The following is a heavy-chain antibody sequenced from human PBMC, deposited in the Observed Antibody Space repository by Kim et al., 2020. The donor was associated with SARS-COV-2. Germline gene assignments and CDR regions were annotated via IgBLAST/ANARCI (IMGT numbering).Heavy chain of an antibody. CDR3: AGGMSCSGTSCYTVAGTPPCDS. CDR2: IHFGGST. CDR1: GDSMSSHY. V-gene: IGHV4-59*11. J-gene: IGHJ4*02. D-gene: IGHD2-2*02. Sequence: SETLSLTCTVSGDSMSSHYWAWIRQPPGKGLEWVGYIHFGGSTNYNPSLTSRVTISLDTSKKQFSLKMNSMTAADTALYFCAGGMSCSGTSCYTVAGTPPCDSWGQGILVTVSS.